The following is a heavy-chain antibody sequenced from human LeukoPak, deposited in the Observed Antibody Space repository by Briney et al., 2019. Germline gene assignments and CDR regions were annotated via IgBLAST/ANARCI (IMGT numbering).Heavy chain of an antibody. CDR3: AREGRYYDSSGYIMGWEGSYMDV. Sequence: GASVKVSCKASGGTFSSYAISWVQQAPGQGLEWMGGIIPIFGTANYAQKFQGRVTITADKSTSTAYMELSSLRSEDTAVYYCAREGRYYDSSGYIMGWEGSYMDVWGKGTTVTVSS. D-gene: IGHD3-22*01. CDR1: GGTFSSYA. CDR2: IIPIFGTA. J-gene: IGHJ6*03. V-gene: IGHV1-69*06.